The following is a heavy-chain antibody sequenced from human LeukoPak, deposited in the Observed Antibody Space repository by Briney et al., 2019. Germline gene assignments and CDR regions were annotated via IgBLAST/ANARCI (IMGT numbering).Heavy chain of an antibody. Sequence: GGSLRLSCAASGFTFSSYGMHWVRQAPGKGLDWVAFIHHDGSNKYYADSVRGRFTISRDNSKNTLYLQMNSLRAEDTAVYYCAKVGGSGSSYYYYYMDVWGKGTTVTVSS. V-gene: IGHV3-30*02. CDR1: GFTFSSYG. CDR3: AKVGGSGSSYYYYYMDV. J-gene: IGHJ6*03. D-gene: IGHD3-10*01. CDR2: IHHDGSNK.